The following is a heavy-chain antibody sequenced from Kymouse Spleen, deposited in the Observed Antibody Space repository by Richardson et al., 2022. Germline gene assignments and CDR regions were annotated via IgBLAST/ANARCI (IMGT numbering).Heavy chain of an antibody. J-gene: IGHJ6*02. V-gene: IGHV4-61*01. D-gene: IGHD6-19*01. Sequence: QVQLQESGPGLVKPSETLSLTCTVSGGSVSSGSYYWSWIRQPPGKGLEWIGYIYYSGSTNYNPSLKSRVTISVDTSKNQFSLKLSSVTAADTAVYYCARDFKYSSGLYYYYYGMDVWGQGTTVTVSS. CDR1: GGSVSSGSYY. CDR2: IYYSGST. CDR3: ARDFKYSSGLYYYYYGMDV.